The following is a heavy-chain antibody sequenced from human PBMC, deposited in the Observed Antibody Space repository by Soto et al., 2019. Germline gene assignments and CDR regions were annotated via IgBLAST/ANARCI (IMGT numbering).Heavy chain of an antibody. V-gene: IGHV1-69*08. D-gene: IGHD6-13*01. J-gene: IGHJ4*02. CDR2: IIPILGIA. CDR1: GGTFSSYT. Sequence: QVQLVQSGAEVKKPGSSVKFSCNSSGGTFSSYTISWVRQAPGPGPEWMGTIIPILGIANYAQKIQGRVTITADKSTSTAYMELSSLSSEDTAVYYCARDEGSSWYNYWGQGTMVNVSS. CDR3: ARDEGSSWYNY.